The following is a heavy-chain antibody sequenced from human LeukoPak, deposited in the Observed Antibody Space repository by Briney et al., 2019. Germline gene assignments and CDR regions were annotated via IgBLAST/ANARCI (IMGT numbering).Heavy chain of an antibody. Sequence: GGSLRLSCAASGFTFSTXXXXWVRQAPGXXXXXXXXISSGSRYIXYADSXKGXXXISRDNAKNSLYLQMNSLRAEDTAVYYCARCSGGSCYHSDDYWGQGTLVTVSS. J-gene: IGHJ4*02. CDR3: ARCSGGSCYHSDDY. CDR2: ISSGSRYI. CDR1: GFTFSTXX. D-gene: IGHD2-15*01. V-gene: IGHV3-21*01.